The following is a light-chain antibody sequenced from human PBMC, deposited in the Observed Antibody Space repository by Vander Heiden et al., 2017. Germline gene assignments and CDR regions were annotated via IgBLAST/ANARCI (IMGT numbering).Light chain of an antibody. Sequence: DIVMTQSPLSLPVTPGEPSSISCRSSQSLLHSNGYGYLDWYLQKPGQSPQLLIYLGSNRASGVPDRFSGSGSGTDFTLKISRVEAEDVGVYYCMQTLETPLTFGGGTKVEIK. CDR3: MQTLETPLT. CDR1: QSLLHSNGYGY. J-gene: IGKJ4*01. V-gene: IGKV2-28*01. CDR2: LGS.